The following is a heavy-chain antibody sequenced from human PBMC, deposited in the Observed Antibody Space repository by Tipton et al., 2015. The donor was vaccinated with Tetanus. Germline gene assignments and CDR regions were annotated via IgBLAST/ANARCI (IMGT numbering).Heavy chain of an antibody. D-gene: IGHD4-17*01. CDR2: IWYDGSNK. J-gene: IGHJ6*02. Sequence: SGFTFSSYGMHWVRQAPGKGLEWVAVIWYDGSNKYYADSVKGRFTISRDNSKNTLYLQMNSLRAEDTAVYYCARDYTVTRSYYYGMDVWGQGTTVTVSS. CDR3: ARDYTVTRSYYYGMDV. V-gene: IGHV3-33*01. CDR1: GFTFSSYG.